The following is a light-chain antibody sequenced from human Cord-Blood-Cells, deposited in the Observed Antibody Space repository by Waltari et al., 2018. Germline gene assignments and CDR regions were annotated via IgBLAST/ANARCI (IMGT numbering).Light chain of an antibody. CDR1: SSDVGSYNL. CDR2: EVS. J-gene: IGLJ3*02. CDR3: CSYAGSLWV. Sequence: QSALTQPASVSGSPGQSITISCTGTSSDVGSYNLASWYQPHPGKAPKLMIYEVSKRPSGVSNRFSGSKSGNTASLTISGLQAEDEAHYYCCSYAGSLWVFGGGTKLTVL. V-gene: IGLV2-23*02.